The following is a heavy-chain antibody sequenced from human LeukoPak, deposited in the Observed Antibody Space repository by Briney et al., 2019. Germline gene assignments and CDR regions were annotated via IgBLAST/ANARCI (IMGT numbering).Heavy chain of an antibody. V-gene: IGHV3-33*01. J-gene: IGHJ4*02. D-gene: IGHD6-19*01. CDR1: TFTCRISG. CDR3: ARDGAVGGYFDH. Sequence: GGSLRVSCSALTFTCRISGIHRRRQAPGKGLEWVAVIWYDGSNKYYADSVKGRFTISRDKSKNTLYLQLTSLISFDTAVYYCARDGAVGGYFDHWGQGTLVTVSS. CDR2: IWYDGSNK.